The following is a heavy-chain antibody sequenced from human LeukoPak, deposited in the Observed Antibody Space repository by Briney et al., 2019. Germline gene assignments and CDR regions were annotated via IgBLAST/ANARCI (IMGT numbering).Heavy chain of an antibody. CDR2: IKQDGSEK. J-gene: IGHJ4*02. Sequence: PGGSLRLSCAASGFTFSSYWMSWVRQAPGKGLEWVANIKQDGSEKYYVDSVKGRFTISRDNAKNSLYLQMNSLRAEDTAVYYCAREDCSSTSCYFGSSGFDYWGQGTLVTVSS. D-gene: IGHD2-2*01. V-gene: IGHV3-7*05. CDR1: GFTFSSYW. CDR3: AREDCSSTSCYFGSSGFDY.